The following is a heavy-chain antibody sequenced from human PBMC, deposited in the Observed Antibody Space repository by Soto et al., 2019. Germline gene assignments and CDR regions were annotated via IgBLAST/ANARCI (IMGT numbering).Heavy chain of an antibody. D-gene: IGHD3-22*01. Sequence: SETLSLTCTVSGGSISSSSYYWGWIRQPPGKGLEWIGSIYYSGSTYYNPSLKSRVTISVDTSKNQFSLKLSSVTAADTAVYYCARVWDSSGPNFDYWGQGTLVTVSS. CDR3: ARVWDSSGPNFDY. V-gene: IGHV4-39*07. J-gene: IGHJ4*02. CDR1: GGSISSSSYY. CDR2: IYYSGST.